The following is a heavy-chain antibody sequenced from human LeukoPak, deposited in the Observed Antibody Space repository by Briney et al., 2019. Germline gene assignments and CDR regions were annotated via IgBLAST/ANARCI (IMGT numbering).Heavy chain of an antibody. CDR1: GFSFSSYE. Sequence: GGSPRLSCAASGFSFSSYEMNWVRQAPGKGLEWVSYIDSSGSTIHYADSVKGRFTISRDNAKNSLYLQMNGLRAEDTAVYYCTRGVGRAHYYYYMDVWGKGTTVPVSS. J-gene: IGHJ6*03. V-gene: IGHV3-48*03. D-gene: IGHD3-10*01. CDR2: IDSSGSTI. CDR3: TRGVGRAHYYYYMDV.